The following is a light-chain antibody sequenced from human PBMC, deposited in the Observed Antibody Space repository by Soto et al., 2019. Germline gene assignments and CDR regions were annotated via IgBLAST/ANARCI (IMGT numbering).Light chain of an antibody. Sequence: QSVLTQPASVSGSPGQSITISCTGTSSDVGSYNLVSWYQQHPGKAPKLMIYEGSKRPSGVSNRFSGSKSGNTASLTISGLQAEDEADYYCCSYAGSSPYVVGTGTRATVL. CDR3: CSYAGSSPYV. J-gene: IGLJ1*01. CDR1: SSDVGSYNL. CDR2: EGS. V-gene: IGLV2-23*01.